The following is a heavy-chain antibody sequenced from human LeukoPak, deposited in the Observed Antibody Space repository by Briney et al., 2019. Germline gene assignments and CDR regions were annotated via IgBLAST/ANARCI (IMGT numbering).Heavy chain of an antibody. CDR2: IGTAGHT. V-gene: IGHV3-13*01. D-gene: IGHD2-2*01. J-gene: IGHJ6*02. CDR3: ARGPHCTTTTCYPYAMDV. CDR1: GFTFSTYD. Sequence: GGSLRLSCAASGFTFSTYDMHWVRQATGKGLEWVSAIGTAGHTYYPVSVEGRFTISRENAKNSLYLQMNSLRAGDTAVYYCARGPHCTTTTCYPYAMDVWGQGTTVTVPS.